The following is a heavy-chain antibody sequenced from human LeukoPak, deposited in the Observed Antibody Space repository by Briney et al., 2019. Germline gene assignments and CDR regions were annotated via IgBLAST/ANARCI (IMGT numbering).Heavy chain of an antibody. J-gene: IGHJ4*02. D-gene: IGHD3-10*01. V-gene: IGHV3-48*04. CDR3: ARDSQSSGFVDY. Sequence: PGGSLRLSCAASGFTFSSYSMNWVRQAPGKGLEWVSYISSSGSTIYYADSVKGRFTISRDNAKNSLYLQMNSLRAEDTAVYYCARDSQSSGFVDYWGQGTLVTVSS. CDR2: ISSSGSTI. CDR1: GFTFSSYS.